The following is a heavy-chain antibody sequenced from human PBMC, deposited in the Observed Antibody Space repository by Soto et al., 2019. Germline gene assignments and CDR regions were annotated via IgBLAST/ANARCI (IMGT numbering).Heavy chain of an antibody. D-gene: IGHD3-10*01. J-gene: IGHJ4*02. CDR3: ARVRSRYYGSGSAGV. Sequence: QVQLVQSGAEVKKPGASVKVSCKASGYTFTGYYMHWVRQAPGQGLEWMGWINPNSGGTNYAQKFQGSVTMTRDTSISTAYMELSRLISDDTAVYYCARVRSRYYGSGSAGVWGQGTLVTVS. V-gene: IGHV1-2*02. CDR1: GYTFTGYY. CDR2: INPNSGGT.